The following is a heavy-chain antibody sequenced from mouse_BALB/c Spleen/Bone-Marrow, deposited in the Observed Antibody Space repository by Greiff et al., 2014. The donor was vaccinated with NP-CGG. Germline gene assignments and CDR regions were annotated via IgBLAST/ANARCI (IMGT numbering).Heavy chain of an antibody. CDR3: TIRYYAMDY. CDR1: GYTFTRYT. J-gene: IGHJ4*01. CDR2: INPSSAYT. D-gene: IGHD1-1*01. Sequence: QVQLQQSGAELARPGASVKMSCQASGYTFTRYTMHWEKQRPGQGLEWIGYINPSSAYTNYNQKFKDKATLTAGKSSSTAYMQLSSLTSEDSAVYYCTIRYYAMDYWGQGTSVTVSS. V-gene: IGHV1-4*01.